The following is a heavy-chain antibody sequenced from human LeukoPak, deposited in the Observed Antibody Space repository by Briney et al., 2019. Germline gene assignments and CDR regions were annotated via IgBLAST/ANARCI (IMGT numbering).Heavy chain of an antibody. CDR1: GFTFSNYA. V-gene: IGHV3-23*01. D-gene: IGHD2-2*01. Sequence: GGSLRLSCAASGFTFSNYAMNWVRHAPGKGLEWVSAISGGGGSTFYADSVKGRFTISRDDSKNTLHLQMNSLRADDTAVYYCAKTASPTPQYYYYMDVWGKGTTVTISS. CDR2: ISGGGGST. J-gene: IGHJ6*03. CDR3: AKTASPTPQYYYYMDV.